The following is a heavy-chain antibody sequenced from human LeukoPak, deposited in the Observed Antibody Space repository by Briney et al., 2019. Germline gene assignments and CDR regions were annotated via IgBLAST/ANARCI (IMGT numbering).Heavy chain of an antibody. CDR3: AYSSGYQQH. CDR2: INHSGST. Sequence: SETLSLTCSVYGGSFSDYYWSWFRQPPGKGLEWIGEINHSGSTDYNASLKSRVTISVDTSRKQNSLKLSSVTAADSAVYYCAYSSGYQQHWGQGTLVTVSS. J-gene: IGHJ1*01. D-gene: IGHD3-22*01. CDR1: GGSFSDYY. V-gene: IGHV4-34*01.